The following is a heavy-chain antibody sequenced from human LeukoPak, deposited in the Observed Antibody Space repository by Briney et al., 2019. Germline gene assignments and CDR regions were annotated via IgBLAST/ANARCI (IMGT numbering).Heavy chain of an antibody. Sequence: GGSLRLSCAASGFTFSSYWMSWVRQAPGKGLEWVANIKQDGSEKCYVDSVKGRFTISRDNAKNSLYLQMNSLRAEDTAVYYCASILWFGELLSRAFDIWGQGTMVTVSS. D-gene: IGHD3-10*01. CDR2: IKQDGSEK. V-gene: IGHV3-7*01. J-gene: IGHJ3*02. CDR3: ASILWFGELLSRAFDI. CDR1: GFTFSSYW.